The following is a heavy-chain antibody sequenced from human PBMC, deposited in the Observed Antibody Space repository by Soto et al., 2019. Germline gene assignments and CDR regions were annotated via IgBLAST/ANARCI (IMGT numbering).Heavy chain of an antibody. V-gene: IGHV3-23*05. Sequence: GGSLRLSCAASGFTFSRHGMSWVRQAPGKGLEWVSTIDSSGTQTHYADSVKGRFTISRDNSWSTVDLQMNSLRAEDTALYYCAKGHYPGRGNYWGQGTLVTVSS. CDR1: GFTFSRHG. CDR2: IDSSGTQT. J-gene: IGHJ4*02. CDR3: AKGHYPGRGNY. D-gene: IGHD3-22*01.